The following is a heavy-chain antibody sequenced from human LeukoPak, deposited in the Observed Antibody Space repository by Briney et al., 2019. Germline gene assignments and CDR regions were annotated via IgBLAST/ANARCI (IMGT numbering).Heavy chain of an antibody. D-gene: IGHD6-13*01. V-gene: IGHV3-23*01. J-gene: IGHJ4*02. CDR3: AKESYSSSWSADY. CDR2: ISGSGGST. Sequence: GGSLRLSCAGSGFTFISYAMSWVRQAPGKGLEWVSAISGSGGSTYYADSVKGRFTISRDNSKNTLYLQMNSLRAEDTAVYYCAKESYSSSWSADYWGQGTLVTVSS. CDR1: GFTFISYA.